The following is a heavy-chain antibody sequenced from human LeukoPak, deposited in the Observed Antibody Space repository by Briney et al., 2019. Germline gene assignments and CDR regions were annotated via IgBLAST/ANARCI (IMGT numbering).Heavy chain of an antibody. J-gene: IGHJ6*02. Sequence: GGSLRLSCAASGFTVSSNYMSWVRQAPGKGLEWVSVIYSGGSTYYADSVKGRFTISRDNSKNTLYLQMNSLRAEDTAVCYCARDAGYYYYYGMDVWGQGTTVTVSS. V-gene: IGHV3-66*01. CDR1: GFTVSSNY. CDR2: IYSGGST. CDR3: ARDAGYYYYYGMDV.